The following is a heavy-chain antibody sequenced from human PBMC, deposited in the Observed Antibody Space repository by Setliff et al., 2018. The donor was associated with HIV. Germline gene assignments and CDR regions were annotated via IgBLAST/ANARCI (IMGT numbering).Heavy chain of an antibody. V-gene: IGHV4-39*01. J-gene: IGHJ5*02. CDR3: VRHRGVRDDSGWYGVAWFDP. CDR2: LYSGGDT. CDR1: GDSITTTNYY. Sequence: SETLSLTCTVSGDSITTTNYYWGWIRQPPGKGLEVIGSLYSGGDTYYNPSLQSRVNISGDASKNQFSLRVSRVTATDTSTYYCVRHRGVRDDSGWYGVAWFDPWGPGSLVTVSA. D-gene: IGHD6-19*01.